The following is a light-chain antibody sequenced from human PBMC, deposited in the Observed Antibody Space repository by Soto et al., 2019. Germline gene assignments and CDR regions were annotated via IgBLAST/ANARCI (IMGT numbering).Light chain of an antibody. CDR2: TVS. Sequence: DIQMTQSPSSLSTSVGDRVTITCRASQNIGRNLNWYQQKPGKAPKLLIYTVSNLQTGVPLRFSGRRSGTEFTLTISALQPEDFATYYCQQCYSIPLTFGGGTKVDIK. V-gene: IGKV1-39*01. CDR3: QQCYSIPLT. J-gene: IGKJ4*01. CDR1: QNIGRN.